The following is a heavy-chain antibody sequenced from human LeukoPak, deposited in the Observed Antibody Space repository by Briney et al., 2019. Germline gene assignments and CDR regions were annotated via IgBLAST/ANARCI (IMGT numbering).Heavy chain of an antibody. CDR3: ARGYGNFDY. V-gene: IGHV4-59*01. D-gene: IGHD4-17*01. J-gene: IGHJ4*02. CDR2: IYYSRST. CDR1: GASISSYY. Sequence: KPSETLSLTRTVSGASISSYYWSWIRQPPGKGLEWIGYIYYSRSTNYKPSLKSRITISVDTSKNQFSLNLSSVTAADTAVYYCARGYGNFDYWGQGTLVTVSS.